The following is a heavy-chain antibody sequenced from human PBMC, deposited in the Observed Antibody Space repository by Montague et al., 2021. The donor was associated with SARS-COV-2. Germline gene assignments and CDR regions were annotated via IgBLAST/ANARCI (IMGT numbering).Heavy chain of an antibody. D-gene: IGHD4-11*01. J-gene: IGHJ4*02. CDR1: GFTFSSYA. CDR2: ISYDGINK. CDR3: ATDPDDYSYYGAFDY. Sequence: SLRLSCAASGFTFSSYAMHRVRQAPGKGLEWVAVISYDGINKYYADSVKGRFTISRDNSKNTLYLQMNSLRGEDTAVYYCATDPDDYSYYGAFDYWGQGTPVTVSS. V-gene: IGHV3-30-3*01.